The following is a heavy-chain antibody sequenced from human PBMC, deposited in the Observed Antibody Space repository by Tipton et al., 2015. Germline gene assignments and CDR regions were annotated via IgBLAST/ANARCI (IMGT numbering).Heavy chain of an antibody. Sequence: LRLSCTVSGGSISRGGYYWSWIRQPPGKGLEWIGYIYYSGSTQYNPSLKSRVTISVDTSENQFSLRLISVTAADTAVYYCARGAALADLWGQGTLVTVSS. V-gene: IGHV4-61*08. CDR1: GGSISRGGYY. D-gene: IGHD5-12*01. CDR2: IYYSGST. CDR3: ARGAALADL. J-gene: IGHJ5*02.